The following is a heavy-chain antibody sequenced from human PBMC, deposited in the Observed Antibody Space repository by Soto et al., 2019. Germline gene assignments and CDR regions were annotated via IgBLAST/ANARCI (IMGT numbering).Heavy chain of an antibody. D-gene: IGHD3-16*02. CDR3: ARGRLHLGELSFNYLDL. J-gene: IGHJ4*02. V-gene: IGHV4-34*01. CDR1: GGSIIDYF. Sequence: LVTQSLPCAVFGGSIIDYFWSWILQPPGKGLEWIGEINHRGTTNYIPSLKRRVTVSVDTSKNQFSLKLISVTAADTAVYFCARGRLHLGELSFNYLDLWAQGTPVTVSS. CDR2: INHRGTT.